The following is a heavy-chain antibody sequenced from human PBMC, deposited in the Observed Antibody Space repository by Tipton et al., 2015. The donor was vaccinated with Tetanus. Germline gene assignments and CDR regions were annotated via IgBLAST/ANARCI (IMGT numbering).Heavy chain of an antibody. CDR1: GYTFTSYC. D-gene: IGHD4-11*01. CDR2: INPSGGST. CDR3: ARGLGSNYGNYYYYGMDV. J-gene: IGHJ6*02. Sequence: QSGPEVKKPGASVKVSCKASGYTFTSYCMHWVRQAPGQGLEWMGIINPSGGSTSYAQKFQGRVTMTRDTSTSTVYMELSSLRSEDTAVYYCARGLGSNYGNYYYYGMDVWGQGTTVTVSS. V-gene: IGHV1-46*03.